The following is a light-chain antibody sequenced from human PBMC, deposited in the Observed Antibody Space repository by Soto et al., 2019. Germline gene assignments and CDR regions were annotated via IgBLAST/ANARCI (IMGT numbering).Light chain of an antibody. CDR2: EVT. V-gene: IGLV2-14*01. CDR3: SSYTSSNTLI. Sequence: QSALTQPASVSGSPGQSITISCTGTSSDIGDYNYVSWYQQHPGKAPKLMIYEVTNRPSGVSNRFSASKSGNTASLTISGLQAEDEADYYCSSYTSSNTLIFGGGTQLTVL. CDR1: SSDIGDYNY. J-gene: IGLJ2*01.